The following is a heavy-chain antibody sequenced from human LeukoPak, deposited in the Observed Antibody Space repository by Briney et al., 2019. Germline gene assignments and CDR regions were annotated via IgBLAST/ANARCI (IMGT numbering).Heavy chain of an antibody. CDR3: ATYFAGAETFDI. CDR1: DNSITTYW. D-gene: IGHD3-16*01. J-gene: IGHJ3*02. Sequence: GESLKISCKASDNSITTYWIGWVRQQPGKGLEWMGLIFPGDSDTKYSPSFQGQVTISADKSISTAYLQWSSLKASDTAMYYCATYFAGAETFDIWGQGTMVTVSS. CDR2: IFPGDSDT. V-gene: IGHV5-51*01.